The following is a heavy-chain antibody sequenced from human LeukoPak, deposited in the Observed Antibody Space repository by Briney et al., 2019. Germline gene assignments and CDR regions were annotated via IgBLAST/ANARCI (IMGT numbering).Heavy chain of an antibody. Sequence: GGSLRLSCTASGFTFSNYAISWVRQAPGKGLEWVSVISGSGGTTYYADSVKGRFTISRDNSKNTLYLQMNSLRAEDTAVYYCAKVQYYYDSSVDYWGQGTLVTVSS. CDR1: GFTFSNYA. CDR3: AKVQYYYDSSVDY. J-gene: IGHJ4*02. V-gene: IGHV3-23*01. D-gene: IGHD3-22*01. CDR2: ISGSGGTT.